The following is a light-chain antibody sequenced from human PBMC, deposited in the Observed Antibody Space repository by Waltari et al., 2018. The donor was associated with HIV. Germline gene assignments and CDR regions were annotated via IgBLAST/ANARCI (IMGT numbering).Light chain of an antibody. V-gene: IGKV1-33*01. J-gene: IGKJ3*01. CDR1: QDISNY. CDR2: DVS. Sequence: DIYLTQSPSSLSASLGDRVTITCQASQDISNYLHWFHQKPGMAPQLVIYDVSNLEAGVPSRFSGSGSGTEFSLTIIGLQPGYIGAFYCQEYDDVRGGFTFGPGTRV. CDR3: QEYDDVRGGFT.